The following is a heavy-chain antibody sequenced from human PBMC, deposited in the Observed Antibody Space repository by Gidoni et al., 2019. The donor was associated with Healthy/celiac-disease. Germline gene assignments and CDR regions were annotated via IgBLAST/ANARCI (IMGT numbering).Heavy chain of an antibody. CDR1: GGAFSGYY. CDR2: NHNSGST. J-gene: IGHJ6*03. Sequence: QVQLQQWGAGLLKPSETLSLTCAVYGGAFSGYYWSWIRPPPGKGLEWIGENHNSGSTNYNPSIKSRVTISVDTSKNQFSLKLSSGTAADTAVYYCARGIVVVVAATHYYYMDVWGKGTTVTVSS. D-gene: IGHD2-15*01. CDR3: ARGIVVVVAATHYYYMDV. V-gene: IGHV4-34*01.